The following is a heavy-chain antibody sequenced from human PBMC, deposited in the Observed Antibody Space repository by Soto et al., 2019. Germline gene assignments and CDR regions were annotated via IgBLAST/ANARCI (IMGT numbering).Heavy chain of an antibody. V-gene: IGHV1-69*01. D-gene: IGHD5-18*01. CDR3: TRVLGYTFEPGKTRYYAMDV. CDR2: LIPVFGSP. CDR1: GGTFSKDA. J-gene: IGHJ6*02. Sequence: QVQLVQSGAEVKKPGSSVTVSCKTSGGTFSKDAINWVRQAPGQGLEWMGLLIPVFGSPIYAQKFQGRIRITADESTCTAFMYLSILRSEYTAVYYWTRVLGYTFEPGKTRYYAMDVWGQGTTVSVSS.